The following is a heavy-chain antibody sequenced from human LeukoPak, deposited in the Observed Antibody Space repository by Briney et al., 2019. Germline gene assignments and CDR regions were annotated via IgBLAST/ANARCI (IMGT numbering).Heavy chain of an antibody. CDR3: AKGSRYYYDSSLDY. V-gene: IGHV3-30*04. CDR2: ISYDGSYK. D-gene: IGHD3-22*01. CDR1: GFTFSRFA. J-gene: IGHJ4*02. Sequence: GRSLRLSCAASGFTFSRFAVHWVRQAPGKGLEWVAVISYDGSYKYYADSVQGRFTISRDNSRNTLYLQMNSLRAEDTAVYYCAKGSRYYYDSSLDYWGQGTLVTVSS.